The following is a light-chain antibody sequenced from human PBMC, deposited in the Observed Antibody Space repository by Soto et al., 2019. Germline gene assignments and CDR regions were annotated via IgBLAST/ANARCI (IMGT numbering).Light chain of an antibody. J-gene: IGKJ5*01. CDR2: DAS. Sequence: EIGLTQSPATLSLSPGERATLSCRASQSVSSYLAWYQQKPGQAPRLLIYDASNRATGIPARFSGSGSGTDFTLTISSLEPEDFAVYYCQQRSNWPPTFGQGTRLEI. CDR1: QSVSSY. CDR3: QQRSNWPPT. V-gene: IGKV3-11*01.